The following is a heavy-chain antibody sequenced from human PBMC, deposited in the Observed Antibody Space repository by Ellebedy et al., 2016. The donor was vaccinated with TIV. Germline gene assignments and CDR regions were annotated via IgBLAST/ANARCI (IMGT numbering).Heavy chain of an antibody. CDR3: ARPRMAVGATPLDY. V-gene: IGHV3-64*01. Sequence: GESLKISCAVSGFTFSTYAMHWVRPAPGKGLEYVSAISYDGGRTYYANSVKGGFIISRDNSKNTLYFQMGSLRADDMAVYYCARPRMAVGATPLDYWGQGTQVTVSS. J-gene: IGHJ4*02. D-gene: IGHD1-26*01. CDR1: GFTFSTYA. CDR2: ISYDGGRT.